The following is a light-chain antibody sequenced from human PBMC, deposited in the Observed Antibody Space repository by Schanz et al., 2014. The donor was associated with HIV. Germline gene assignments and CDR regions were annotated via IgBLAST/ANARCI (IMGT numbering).Light chain of an antibody. J-gene: IGKJ5*01. Sequence: DIQMTQSPASLSASVGDRVTITCRASQGIGNDLGWYQQKPGKAPKRLIYAASSLQSGVPSRFSGSGSGTEFTLTISSLQPEDFASYYCLQHNTYPLSFGQGTLLDIK. CDR1: QGIGND. CDR3: LQHNTYPLS. CDR2: AAS. V-gene: IGKV1-17*01.